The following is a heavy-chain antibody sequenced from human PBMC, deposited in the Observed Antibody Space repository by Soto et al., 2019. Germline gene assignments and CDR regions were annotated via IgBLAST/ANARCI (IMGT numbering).Heavy chain of an antibody. D-gene: IGHD3-22*01. CDR2: INPSGGTA. J-gene: IGHJ4*02. Sequence: ASVKVSCKASGDTFTSYYIHWVRQAPGQGLEWMGIINPSGGTATYAQNFQGRLTMTRDTSTTTVYMELSSLRSEDTAVYYCARDLGVAVIDYWGQGTLVTVSS. CDR1: GDTFTSYY. CDR3: ARDLGVAVIDY. V-gene: IGHV1-46*01.